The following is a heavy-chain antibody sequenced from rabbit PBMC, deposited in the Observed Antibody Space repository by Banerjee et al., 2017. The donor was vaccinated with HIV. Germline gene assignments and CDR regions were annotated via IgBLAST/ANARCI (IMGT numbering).Heavy chain of an antibody. CDR1: GIDFSTYYD. D-gene: IGHD2-1*01. J-gene: IGHJ4*01. CDR2: IYAGSSGST. CDR3: ARDMGIATMTMAVNL. Sequence: QQQLEESGGGLVKPGGTLTLTCKASGIDFSTYYDMCWVRQAPGKGLEWIACIYAGSSGSTYYASWAKGRFTISSHNAQNTLYLQLNSLTAADTATYFCARDMGIATMTMAVNLWGPGTLVTVS. V-gene: IGHV1S43*01.